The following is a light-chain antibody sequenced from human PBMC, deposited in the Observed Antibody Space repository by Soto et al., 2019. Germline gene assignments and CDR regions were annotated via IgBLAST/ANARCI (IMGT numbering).Light chain of an antibody. CDR2: DDN. CDR1: SSNVGGNS. CDR3: GSWDSSLSAYV. J-gene: IGLJ1*01. V-gene: IGLV1-51*01. Sequence: VLTQPPSVSAAPGQKVTISCSGSSSNVGGNSVSWYQQLPGTAPKLLIYDDNKRPSGIPDRFSGSKSGTSATLGITGFQTGDEADYYCGSWDSSLSAYVFGTGTKVTVL.